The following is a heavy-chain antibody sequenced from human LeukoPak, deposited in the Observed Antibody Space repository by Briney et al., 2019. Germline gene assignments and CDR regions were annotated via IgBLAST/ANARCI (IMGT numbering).Heavy chain of an antibody. J-gene: IGHJ3*02. CDR3: AANKYCTNGVCYFNAFDI. D-gene: IGHD2-8*01. CDR2: IIPIFGTA. V-gene: IGHV1-69*05. Sequence: ASVKVSCKASGGTSSSYAISWVRQAPGQGLEWMGGIIPIFGTASYAQKFQGRVTITTDESTSTAYMELSSLRSEDTAVYYCAANKYCTNGVCYFNAFDIWGQGTMVTVSS. CDR1: GGTSSSYA.